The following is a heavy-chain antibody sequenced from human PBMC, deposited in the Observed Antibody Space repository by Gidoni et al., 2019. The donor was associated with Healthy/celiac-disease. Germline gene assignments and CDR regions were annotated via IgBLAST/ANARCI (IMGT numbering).Heavy chain of an antibody. J-gene: IGHJ6*03. CDR1: GYTFTSYG. CDR3: AKTVTNYYYYYYMDV. V-gene: IGHV1-18*01. D-gene: IGHD1-1*01. CDR2: ISAYNGNT. Sequence: QVQLVQSGAEVKKPGASVKVSCKASGYTFTSYGISWVRQAPGQGLEWMGWISAYNGNTNYAQKLQGRVTMTTDTSTSTGYMELRSLRSDDTAVYYCAKTVTNYYYYYYMDVWGKGTTVTVSS.